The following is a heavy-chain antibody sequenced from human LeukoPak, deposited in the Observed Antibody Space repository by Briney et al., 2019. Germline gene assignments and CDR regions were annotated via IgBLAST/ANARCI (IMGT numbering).Heavy chain of an antibody. Sequence: ASVKVTCKASGDTFTGYYMHWVRQAPGQGLEWMGWINPNSGNTGYAQKFQGRVTITRNTSISTAYMELSSLRSEDTAVYYCARGPPSNYGPYDAFDIWGQGTMVTVSS. CDR3: ARGPPSNYGPYDAFDI. CDR1: GDTFTGYY. CDR2: INPNSGNT. D-gene: IGHD4-11*01. V-gene: IGHV1-8*03. J-gene: IGHJ3*02.